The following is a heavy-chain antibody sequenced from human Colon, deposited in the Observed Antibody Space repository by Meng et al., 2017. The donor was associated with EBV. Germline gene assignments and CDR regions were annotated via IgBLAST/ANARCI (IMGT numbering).Heavy chain of an antibody. CDR2: IIHGGSP. CDR1: GGSLSGAY. Sequence: QVQLQQWGEGLLEPSETLSLTCAGNGGSLSGAYWNWIRQPPGKGLEWIGEIIHGGSPSYNPSLKSRVTISIDTSKNQLSLMLSSVTAADTAVYYCARRPTGIDYWGQGTLVTVSS. V-gene: IGHV4-34*12. CDR3: ARRPTGIDY. D-gene: IGHD2-8*02. J-gene: IGHJ4*02.